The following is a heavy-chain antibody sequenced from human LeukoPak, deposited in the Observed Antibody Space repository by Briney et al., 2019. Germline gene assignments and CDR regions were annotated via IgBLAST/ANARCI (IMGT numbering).Heavy chain of an antibody. CDR1: GFTFSSYG. J-gene: IGHJ4*02. D-gene: IGHD2-15*01. V-gene: IGHV3-33*06. CDR2: IWYDGSNK. Sequence: GGSLRLSCAASGFTFSSYGMHWVRQAPGKGLESVAVIWYDGSNKYYADSVKGRFTISRDNSKNTLYLQMNSLRAEDTAVYYCAKAAYCSGGSCYHFDYWGQGTLVTVSS. CDR3: AKAAYCSGGSCYHFDY.